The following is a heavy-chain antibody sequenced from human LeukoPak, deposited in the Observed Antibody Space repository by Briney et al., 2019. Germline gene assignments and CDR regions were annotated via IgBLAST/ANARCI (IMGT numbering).Heavy chain of an antibody. V-gene: IGHV1-2*02. Sequence: ASVKVSCKASGYIFSSHHIHWVRQAPGQGLEWMGWINPNSGGTNYAQKFQGRVTMTRDTSISTAYMELSRLRSDDTAVYYCAREGGASPWYFQHWGQGTLVTVSS. J-gene: IGHJ1*01. D-gene: IGHD1-26*01. CDR3: AREGGASPWYFQH. CDR2: INPNSGGT. CDR1: GYIFSSHH.